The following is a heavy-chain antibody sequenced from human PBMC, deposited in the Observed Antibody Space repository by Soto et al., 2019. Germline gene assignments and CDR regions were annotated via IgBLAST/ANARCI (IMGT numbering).Heavy chain of an antibody. CDR3: ARDSSSDYYYYGMDV. J-gene: IGHJ6*02. V-gene: IGHV5-10-1*01. CDR1: GYSFTSYW. CDR2: IDPSDSYT. D-gene: IGHD6-13*01. Sequence: GESLKLSCKGSGYSFTSYWISWVRQMPGKGLEWMGRIDPSDSYTNYSPSFQGHVTISADKSISTAYLQWSSLKASDTAMYYCARDSSSDYYYYGMDVWGQGTTVTVSS.